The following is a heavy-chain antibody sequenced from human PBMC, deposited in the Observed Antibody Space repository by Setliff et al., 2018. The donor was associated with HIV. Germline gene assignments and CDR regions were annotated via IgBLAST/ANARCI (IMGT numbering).Heavy chain of an antibody. V-gene: IGHV3-15*01. CDR3: TTKGRDVSTLEAPG. J-gene: IGHJ4*02. D-gene: IGHD2-15*01. Sequence: GESLKISCAASGFTFSHAWMSWVRQVPGKGLEWVGHVKSEGDGGATNYAAPVMGRFIISRDDPKSTVYLQMNSLKIEDTALYYCTTKGRDVSTLEAPGWGQGTLVTVSS. CDR2: VKSEGDGGAT. CDR1: GFTFSHAW.